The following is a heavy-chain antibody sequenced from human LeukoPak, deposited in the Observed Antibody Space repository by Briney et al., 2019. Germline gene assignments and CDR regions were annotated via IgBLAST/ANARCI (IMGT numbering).Heavy chain of an antibody. CDR3: TTATDMIYFGSGSPPVDY. CDR2: ISGSTSNT. CDR1: GFTFGSYA. J-gene: IGHJ4*02. Sequence: GGSLRLSCAASGFTFGSYAMTWVRQAPGRGLEWVSSISGSTSNTFYADSVKGRFTISRDNSKNTLYLQMNSLKTEDTAVYYCTTATDMIYFGSGSPPVDYWGQGTLVTVSS. V-gene: IGHV3-23*01. D-gene: IGHD3-10*01.